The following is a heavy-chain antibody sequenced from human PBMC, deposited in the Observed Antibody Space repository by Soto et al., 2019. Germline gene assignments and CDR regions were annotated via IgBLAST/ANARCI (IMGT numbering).Heavy chain of an antibody. Sequence: QVQLQESGPGLVKPSQTLSLTCTVSGGSISTVDYWWSWIRQSPDMGLEWIGHIYDGGRTYNNPSRESRVTMSLATSKSQLSRTVSSVSAADTAVYYCARGPSGDKVDSWGQGTLVTVSS. CDR1: GGSISTVDYW. J-gene: IGHJ4*02. CDR2: IYDGGRT. CDR3: ARGPSGDKVDS. V-gene: IGHV4-30-4*01. D-gene: IGHD7-27*01.